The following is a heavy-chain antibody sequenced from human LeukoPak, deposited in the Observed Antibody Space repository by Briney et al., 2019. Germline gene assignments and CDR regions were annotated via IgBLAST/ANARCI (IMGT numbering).Heavy chain of an antibody. J-gene: IGHJ4*02. Sequence: HSGRSLGLSCSASGFTFDDYAVSWFRQAPGKGLEWVGFIRSKAFGGTPEYAASVRGRFTISRDDSKSIAYLQMNSLKTEDTAVYYCTRNTVTVHFDYWSQGTLVTVSS. D-gene: IGHD4-17*01. CDR2: IRSKAFGGTP. CDR3: TRNTVTVHFDY. V-gene: IGHV3-49*03. CDR1: GFTFDDYA.